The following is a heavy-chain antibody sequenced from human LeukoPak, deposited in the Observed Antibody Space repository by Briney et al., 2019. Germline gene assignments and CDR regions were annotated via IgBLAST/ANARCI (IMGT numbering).Heavy chain of an antibody. J-gene: IGHJ4*02. Sequence: ASVKVSCKASGGTFSSYAISWVRQAPGQGREWMGGIIPIFGTANYAQKFQGRVTITADESTSTAYMELSSLRSEDTALYYCAREGYYDSSGYLYWGQGTLVTVSS. CDR2: IIPIFGTA. V-gene: IGHV1-69*13. D-gene: IGHD3-22*01. CDR3: AREGYYDSSGYLY. CDR1: GGTFSSYA.